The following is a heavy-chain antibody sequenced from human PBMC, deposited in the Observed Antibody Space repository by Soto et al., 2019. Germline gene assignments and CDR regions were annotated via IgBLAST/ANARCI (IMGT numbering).Heavy chain of an antibody. D-gene: IGHD1-26*01. V-gene: IGHV3-74*01. Sequence: PGGSLRLSCAASGFTFRSHWMHWVRQAPGKWLVWVSRISGDGSSTHYADSVKGRFTISRDNAKNTLYLQMNSLRAEDTAVYYCARGGNYVFDHWGQGXLVTVYS. CDR1: GFTFRSHW. J-gene: IGHJ4*02. CDR3: ARGGNYVFDH. CDR2: ISGDGSST.